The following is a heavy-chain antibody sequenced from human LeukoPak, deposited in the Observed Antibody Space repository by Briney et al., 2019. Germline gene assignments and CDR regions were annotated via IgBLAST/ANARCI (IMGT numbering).Heavy chain of an antibody. V-gene: IGHV4-59*01. J-gene: IGHJ6*03. CDR2: IYYPGST. CDR3: ARVGGGGMRFRHYMDV. CDR1: GYTITTSY. D-gene: IGHD3-16*01. Sequence: SETLSLTCSVSGYTITTSYWTWIRQSPGKGLEWIGYIYYPGSTISNPSRKSRLPLSLHTSENQFSLKLLSVTAADTATYYCARVGGGGMRFRHYMDVWGKGTPVTVSS.